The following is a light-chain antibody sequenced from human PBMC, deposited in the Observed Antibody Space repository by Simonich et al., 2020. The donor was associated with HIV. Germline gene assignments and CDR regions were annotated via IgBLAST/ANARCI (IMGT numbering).Light chain of an antibody. J-gene: IGKJ1*01. Sequence: DIVMTQSPDSLSVSLGERATINCKSSQSVLYSSNNKNYLAWYQQKLGQPPKLLIYWASTRESGVPDRFSGSGSGTDFTLTISSLQAEDVAVSYCQQYYRTPPTFGQGTKVEIK. V-gene: IGKV4-1*01. CDR3: QQYYRTPPT. CDR1: QSVLYSSNNKNY. CDR2: WAS.